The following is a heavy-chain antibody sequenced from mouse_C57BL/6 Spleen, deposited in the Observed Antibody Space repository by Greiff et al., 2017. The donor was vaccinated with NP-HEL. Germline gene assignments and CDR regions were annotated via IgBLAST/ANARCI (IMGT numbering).Heavy chain of an antibody. J-gene: IGHJ3*01. CDR2: INPYNGGT. Sequence: EVQLQQSGPVLVKPGASVKMSCKASGYTFTDYYMNWVKQSHGKSLEWIGVINPYNGGTSYNQKFKGKATLTVDKSSSTAYMELNSLTSEDSAVYYCARALDSSGAYWGQGTLVTVSA. CDR1: GYTFTDYY. CDR3: ARALDSSGAY. V-gene: IGHV1-19*01. D-gene: IGHD3-2*02.